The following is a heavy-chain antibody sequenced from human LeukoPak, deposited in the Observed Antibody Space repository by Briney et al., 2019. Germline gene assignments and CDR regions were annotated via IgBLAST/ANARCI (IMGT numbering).Heavy chain of an antibody. V-gene: IGHV4-39*07. Sequence: PSETLSLTCTVSGGSISSSSYYWGWIRQPPGKGLEWIGEINHSGSTNYNPSLKSRVTISVDTSKNQFSLTLSSVTAADTAVYYCASPSGSYYEAFDIWGQGTMVTVSS. CDR1: GGSISSSSYY. J-gene: IGHJ3*02. CDR3: ASPSGSYYEAFDI. D-gene: IGHD1-26*01. CDR2: INHSGST.